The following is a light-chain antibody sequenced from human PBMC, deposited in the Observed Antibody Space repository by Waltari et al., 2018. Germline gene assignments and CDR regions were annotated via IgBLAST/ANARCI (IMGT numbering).Light chain of an antibody. V-gene: IGLV2-8*01. CDR2: EVS. CDR3: QSYGRDWV. Sequence: QSALTQPPSASGSPGQSVTISCTGTSSDVGASKYVSWYQQHPGKAPKLLIYEVSKRASGVPDRFSGSKSGTSASLAITGLQTEDEAYYYCQSYGRDWVFGGGTKLTVL. J-gene: IGLJ3*02. CDR1: SSDVGASKY.